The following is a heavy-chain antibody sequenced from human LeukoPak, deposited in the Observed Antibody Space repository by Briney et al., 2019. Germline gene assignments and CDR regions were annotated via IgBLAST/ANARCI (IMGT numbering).Heavy chain of an antibody. D-gene: IGHD4-23*01. V-gene: IGHV1-69*05. CDR2: IIPIFGTA. J-gene: IGHJ4*02. CDR3: TASTRVVPSSFDY. Sequence: SVKVSCKASGGTFSSYAISCVRQAPGQGLEGMGGIIPIFGTANYAQKFQGRVTITTDESTSTAYMALSSLRSEDTAVYYCTASTRVVPSSFDYWGQGTLVTVSS. CDR1: GGTFSSYA.